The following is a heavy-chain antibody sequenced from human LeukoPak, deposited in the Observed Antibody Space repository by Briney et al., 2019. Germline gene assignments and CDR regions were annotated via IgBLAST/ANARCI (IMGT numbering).Heavy chain of an antibody. V-gene: IGHV3-23*01. CDR2: ISGSGGST. D-gene: IGHD3-9*01. CDR1: GFTFSSYA. J-gene: IGHJ3*02. CDR3: AKEAWYYDILTGYYTPGIFDI. Sequence: PGGSLRLSCAASGFTFSSYAMSWVRQAPGKGLEWVSAISGSGGSTYYADSVKGRFTISRDNSKNTLYLQMNSLRAEDTAVYYCAKEAWYYDILTGYYTPGIFDIWGQGTMVTVSS.